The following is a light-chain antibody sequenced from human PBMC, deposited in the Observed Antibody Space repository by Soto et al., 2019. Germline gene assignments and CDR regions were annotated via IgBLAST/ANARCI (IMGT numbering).Light chain of an antibody. CDR3: QVWDSSSDHRV. V-gene: IGLV3-21*02. CDR2: DDR. CDR1: NIGSRG. Sequence: SYELTQPPSVSVAPGQTGRITCGGNNIGSRGVHWYQQQPGQAPVLVVYDDRDRPSGIPERFSGSNSGNTATLTISRVEAGDEADFYCQVWDSSSDHRVFGGGTKLTVL. J-gene: IGLJ3*02.